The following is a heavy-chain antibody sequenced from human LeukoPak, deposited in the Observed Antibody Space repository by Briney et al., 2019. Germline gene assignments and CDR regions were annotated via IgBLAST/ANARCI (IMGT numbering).Heavy chain of an antibody. J-gene: IGHJ4*02. Sequence: AGGSLRLSCAASGFTFSSYAMSWVRQAPGKGLEWVSGISGSGGGTKYADPVKGRFTISRDNRKNTLYLQMNSLRAEDTAMYFCAKRGVVIRVILVGFHKEAYYFDSWGQGALVTVSS. CDR1: GFTFSSYA. CDR3: AKRGVVIRVILVGFHKEAYYFDS. D-gene: IGHD3-22*01. CDR2: ISGSGGGT. V-gene: IGHV3-23*01.